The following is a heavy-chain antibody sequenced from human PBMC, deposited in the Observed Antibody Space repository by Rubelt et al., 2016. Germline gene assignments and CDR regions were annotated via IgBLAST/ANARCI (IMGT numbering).Heavy chain of an antibody. Sequence: EVQLVQSGAEVKKPGESLKISCKGSGYSFTSYWIGWVRQMPGKGLEWMGIIYPGDSETRYSPSLQGQGSVAAAKSTSTAYLQWSGLKASDTAMYYCASRSSSSHDAFDIWGQETMVTVSS. V-gene: IGHV5-51*01. CDR3: ASRSSSSHDAFDI. J-gene: IGHJ3*02. CDR1: GYSFTSYW. D-gene: IGHD6-6*01. CDR2: IYPGDSET.